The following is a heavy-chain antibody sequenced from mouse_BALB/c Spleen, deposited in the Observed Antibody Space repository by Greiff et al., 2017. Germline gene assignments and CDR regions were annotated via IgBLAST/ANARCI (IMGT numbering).Heavy chain of an antibody. CDR3: ERGYGNLDD. V-gene: IGHV1-80*01. CDR2: IYPGDGDT. CDR1: GYAFSSYW. D-gene: IGHD2-10*02. Sequence: VKLMESGAELVRPGSSVKISCKASGYAFSSYWMNWVKQRPGQGLEWIGQIYPGDGDTNYNGKFKGKATLTADKSSSTAYMQLSSLTSEDSAVYCGERGYGNLDDWGQGTTLTVSS. J-gene: IGHJ2*01.